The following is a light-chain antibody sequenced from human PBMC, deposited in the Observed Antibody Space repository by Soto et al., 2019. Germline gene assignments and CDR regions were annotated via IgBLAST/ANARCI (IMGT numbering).Light chain of an antibody. Sequence: DIQMTQSPSSLSASVGDAVTITCRASQGIRNFLAWYQQTPGEVPKLLIYAASTLQSGVPSRFSGSVSGTDFTLTISSLQPEDVATYYCQEYRSAPRMYTFGQGTKVDIK. J-gene: IGKJ2*01. CDR3: QEYRSAPRMYT. V-gene: IGKV1-27*01. CDR2: AAS. CDR1: QGIRNF.